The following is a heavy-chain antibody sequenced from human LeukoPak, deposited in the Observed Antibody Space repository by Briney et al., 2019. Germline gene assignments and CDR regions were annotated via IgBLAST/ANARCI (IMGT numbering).Heavy chain of an antibody. Sequence: QPGGSLRLSCAASAFTFSSYAMSWVRQAPGKGLEWVSAISGSGGSTYYADSVKGRFTISRDNSKNTLYLQMNSLRAEDTAVYYCAKDLQWLVTYYFDYWGQGTLVTVSS. J-gene: IGHJ4*02. D-gene: IGHD6-19*01. CDR2: ISGSGGST. CDR3: AKDLQWLVTYYFDY. V-gene: IGHV3-23*01. CDR1: AFTFSSYA.